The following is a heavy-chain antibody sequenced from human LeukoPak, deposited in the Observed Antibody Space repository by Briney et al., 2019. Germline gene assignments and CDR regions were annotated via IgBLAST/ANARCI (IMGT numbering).Heavy chain of an antibody. D-gene: IGHD1/OR15-1a*01. J-gene: IGHJ3*02. V-gene: IGHV4-31*02. Sequence: SWVRQAPGKGLEWIGYIYYSGSTYYNPSLKSRVTISVDTSKNQFSLKLSSVTAADTAAYYCAREEHDAFDIWGQGTMVTVSS. CDR2: IYYSGST. CDR3: AREEHDAFDI.